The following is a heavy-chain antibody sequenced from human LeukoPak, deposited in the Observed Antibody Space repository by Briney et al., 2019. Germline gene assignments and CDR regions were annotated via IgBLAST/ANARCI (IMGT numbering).Heavy chain of an antibody. J-gene: IGHJ4*02. V-gene: IGHV3-11*01. CDR1: GFTFSDYY. CDR3: ARLYYYDSSGQDY. CDR2: ISSSGSTI. Sequence: GGSLRLSCAASGFTFSDYYMSWIRQAPGKGLEWVSYISSSGSTIYYADFVKGRFTISRDNAKNSLYLQMNSLRAEDTAVYYCARLYYYDSSGQDYWGQGTLVTVSS. D-gene: IGHD3-22*01.